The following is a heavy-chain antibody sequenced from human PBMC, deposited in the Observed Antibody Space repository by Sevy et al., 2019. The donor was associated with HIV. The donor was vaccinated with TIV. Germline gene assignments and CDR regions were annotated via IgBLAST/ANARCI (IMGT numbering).Heavy chain of an antibody. CDR3: AREGPEYGAHPRDGLIFDY. CDR2: FYTSGIT. J-gene: IGHJ4*02. Sequence: SENLSLTCTVSGASISSGNYYWSWIRQPAGKGLEWIGRFYTSGITNYNPSLKSRVTISVDTSKNQFSLRLSSVTAADTAVYYCAREGPEYGAHPRDGLIFDYWGQGTLVTVSS. CDR1: GASISSGNYY. V-gene: IGHV4-61*02. D-gene: IGHD4-17*01.